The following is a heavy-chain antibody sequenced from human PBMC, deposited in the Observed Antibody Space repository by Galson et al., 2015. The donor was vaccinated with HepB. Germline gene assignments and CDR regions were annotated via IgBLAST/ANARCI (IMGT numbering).Heavy chain of an antibody. CDR2: ISFDGKAD. CDR3: AQEDGDVTGRSAVF. CDR1: GFTFSIYA. D-gene: IGHD1-20*01. J-gene: IGHJ4*02. Sequence: SLRLSCAASGFTFSIYAMNWVRQAPGKGLEWVARISFDGKADVYADSVKGRFTISRDNSRDTLYLQMNSLTVEDTAVYYCAQEDGDVTGRSAVFWGQGTLVTVSS. V-gene: IGHV3-30*18.